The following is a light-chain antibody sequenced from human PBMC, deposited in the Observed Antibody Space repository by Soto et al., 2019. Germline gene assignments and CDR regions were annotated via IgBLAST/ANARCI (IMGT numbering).Light chain of an antibody. J-gene: IGKJ2*01. V-gene: IGKV3-20*01. CDR1: QSVSNNY. Sequence: EVVLTQSPGTLSLSPGERATLSCRASQSVSNNYFAWYQQKPGQAPRLLIFGSSDRATGIPDRFSGSGSGTAFTLPISRLEPDDFAVYYCHQYGSSPPYTFGQGTKLEIK. CDR2: GSS. CDR3: HQYGSSPPYT.